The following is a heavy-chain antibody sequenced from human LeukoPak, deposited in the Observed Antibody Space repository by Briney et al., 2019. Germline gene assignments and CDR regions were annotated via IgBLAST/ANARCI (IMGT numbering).Heavy chain of an antibody. Sequence: SETLSLTCTVSGGSISSGGYSWSWIRQPPGKDLEWIGYIYHGGSTYYNPSLKSRVTISIDRPKNQFSLRLTSVTAADTAVYYCARINYYGSGLDLWGQGALVTVSS. D-gene: IGHD3-10*01. CDR1: GGSISSGGYS. CDR2: IYHGGST. J-gene: IGHJ5*02. V-gene: IGHV4-30-2*01. CDR3: ARINYYGSGLDL.